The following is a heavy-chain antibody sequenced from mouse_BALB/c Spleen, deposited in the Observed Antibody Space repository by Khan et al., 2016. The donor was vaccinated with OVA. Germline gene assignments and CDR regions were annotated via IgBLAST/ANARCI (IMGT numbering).Heavy chain of an antibody. CDR1: GFTFSSYS. CDR3: ASHLTGSFAY. J-gene: IGHJ3*01. Sequence: EVELVGSGGDLVKPRGSLKLSCAASGFTFSSYSMSWVRQTPDKRLEWVATISSGGDYTYYPDSVKGRFTISRDNAKNTLYLQMSSLKSEDTAMYYCASHLTGSFAYWGQGTLVTVSA. D-gene: IGHD4-1*01. CDR2: ISSGGDYT. V-gene: IGHV5-6*01.